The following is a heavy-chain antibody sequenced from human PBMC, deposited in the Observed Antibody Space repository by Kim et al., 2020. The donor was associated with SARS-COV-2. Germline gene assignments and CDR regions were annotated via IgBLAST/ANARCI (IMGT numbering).Heavy chain of an antibody. Sequence: GGSLRLSCAASGFSFNNYAMSWVRQAPGKGLEWVSGIRDSGGSREYADSVKDRFSISRDNSKNTLYLQMDSLRAEDTAVYYCAKVTSGSSGWFEYFQYWGPGTLVTVSS. V-gene: IGHV3-23*01. CDR1: GFSFNNYA. J-gene: IGHJ1*01. CDR2: IRDSGGSR. D-gene: IGHD6-19*01. CDR3: AKVTSGSSGWFEYFQY.